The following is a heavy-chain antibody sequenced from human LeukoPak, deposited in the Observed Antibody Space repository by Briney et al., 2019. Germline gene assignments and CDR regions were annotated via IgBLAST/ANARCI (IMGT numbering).Heavy chain of an antibody. CDR1: GGTFSSYA. D-gene: IGHD6-19*01. CDR2: IIPIFGTA. V-gene: IGHV1-69*06. J-gene: IGHJ4*02. CDR3: ARRWYSSGWYFDY. Sequence: SVKVSCKASGGTFSSYAISWVRQAPGQGLEWMGGIIPIFGTANYAQKFQGRVTITADKSTSTAYMELSSLRSEDTAVYYCARRWYSSGWYFDYWGQGTLVTVSS.